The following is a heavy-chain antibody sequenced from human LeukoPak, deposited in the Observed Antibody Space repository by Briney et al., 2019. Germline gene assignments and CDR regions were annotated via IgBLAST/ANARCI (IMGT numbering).Heavy chain of an antibody. CDR1: GGSISSYY. CDR2: IYYSGST. V-gene: IGHV4-59*12. CDR3: ARHYGDFDY. Sequence: SETLSLTCTVSGGSISSYYWSWIRQPPGKGLEWIGYIYYSGSTNYNPSLKSRVTISVDTSKNQFSLKLSSVTAADTAVYYCARHYGDFDYWGQGTLVTVSS. J-gene: IGHJ4*02. D-gene: IGHD4-17*01.